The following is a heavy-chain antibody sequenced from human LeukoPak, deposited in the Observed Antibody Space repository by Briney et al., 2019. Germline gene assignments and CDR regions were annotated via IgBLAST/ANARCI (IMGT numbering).Heavy chain of an antibody. J-gene: IGHJ3*02. Sequence: ASVKVSCKASGYTFTNYGISWVRQAPGQGLEWMGWISAYNGYTNYAQKFQGRVTMTTDTSTSTAYMELRSLRSDDTAVYYCVRDGHRRYHYDSSGREDAFDIWGQGTMVTVSS. V-gene: IGHV1-18*01. CDR3: VRDGHRRYHYDSSGREDAFDI. CDR1: GYTFTNYG. CDR2: ISAYNGYT. D-gene: IGHD3-22*01.